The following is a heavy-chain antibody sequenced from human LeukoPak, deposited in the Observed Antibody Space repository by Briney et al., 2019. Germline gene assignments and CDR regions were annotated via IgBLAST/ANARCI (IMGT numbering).Heavy chain of an antibody. Sequence: ASVKVSCKASGYTFTSYGISWVRQAPGQGLEWMGWISAYNGNTNYAQKLQGRVTMTTDTSTSTAYMELRSLRSDDTAVYYCARDLSILLWFGEPNDPFDIWGQGTMVPDSS. D-gene: IGHD3-10*01. J-gene: IGHJ3*02. CDR2: ISAYNGNT. V-gene: IGHV1-18*01. CDR3: ARDLSILLWFGEPNDPFDI. CDR1: GYTFTSYG.